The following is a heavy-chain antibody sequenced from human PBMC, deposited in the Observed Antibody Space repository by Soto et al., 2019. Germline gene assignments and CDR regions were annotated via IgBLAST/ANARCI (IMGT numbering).Heavy chain of an antibody. CDR3: ASDVEMATIGY. V-gene: IGHV1-69*13. D-gene: IGHD5-12*01. CDR1: GGTFSSYA. Sequence: SVKVSCKASGGTFSSYAISWVRQAPGRGLEWMGGIIPIFGTANYAQKFQGRVTITADESTSTAYMELSSLRSEDTAVYYCASDVEMATIGYWGQGTLVTVSS. CDR2: IIPIFGTA. J-gene: IGHJ4*02.